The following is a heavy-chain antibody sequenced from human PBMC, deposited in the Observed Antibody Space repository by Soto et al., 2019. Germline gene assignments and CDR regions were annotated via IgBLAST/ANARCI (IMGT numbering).Heavy chain of an antibody. Sequence: PGGSLRLSCSASGFTFSSYAMHWVRQAPGKGLEYVSAISSNGGSTYYADSVKGRFTISRDNSKNTLYLQMSSLRAEGTAVYYCVQKASKLRRQGVTSRFYYYGMDVWGQGTTVTVSS. D-gene: IGHD2-21*02. J-gene: IGHJ6*02. V-gene: IGHV3-64D*08. CDR1: GFTFSSYA. CDR2: ISSNGGST. CDR3: VQKASKLRRQGVTSRFYYYGMDV.